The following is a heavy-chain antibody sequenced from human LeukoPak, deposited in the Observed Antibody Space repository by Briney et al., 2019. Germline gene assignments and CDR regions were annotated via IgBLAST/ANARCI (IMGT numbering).Heavy chain of an antibody. J-gene: IGHJ6*02. CDR1: GFTFGNYA. D-gene: IGHD6-13*01. V-gene: IGHV3-23*01. CDR3: AKDQVADAAYYYYGMTS. Sequence: PGGSLRLSCVVSGFTFGNYAMNWVRQAPGKGLEWVSSISGSGDYTNTADSVKGRFTISRDNSKNTLYLQMNSLRAEDTALYFCAKDQVADAAYYYYGMTSGAKGPRSPSP. CDR2: ISGSGDYT.